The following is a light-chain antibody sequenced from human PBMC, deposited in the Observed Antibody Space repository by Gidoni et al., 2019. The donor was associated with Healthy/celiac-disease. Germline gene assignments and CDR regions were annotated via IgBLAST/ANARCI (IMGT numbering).Light chain of an antibody. CDR3: CSYAGSYTLGWV. CDR2: DVS. J-gene: IGLJ3*02. V-gene: IGLV2-11*01. Sequence: QSALTQPRSVSGSPGQSVTISCTGTSSDVGGYNYVSLYQQHPGKAPKLMIYDVSKRPSGVPDRFSGSKSGNTASLTISGLQAEDEADYYCCSYAGSYTLGWVFGGGTKLTVL. CDR1: SSDVGGYNY.